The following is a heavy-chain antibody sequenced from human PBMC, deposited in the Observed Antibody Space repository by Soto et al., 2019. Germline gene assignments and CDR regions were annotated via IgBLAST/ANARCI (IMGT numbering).Heavy chain of an antibody. V-gene: IGHV3-33*01. J-gene: IGHJ6*02. CDR3: ARDSHNPANMDV. Sequence: QVQLVESGGGVVQPGRSLRLSCEASGFTFRRYGMHWVRQAPGKGLEWVTVIWYDGSNKYYADSVKGRFTISRDDSKNTLYLEMHSLRAEDTAVYYCARDSHNPANMDVWGQGTTVTVSS. D-gene: IGHD1-20*01. CDR2: IWYDGSNK. CDR1: GFTFRRYG.